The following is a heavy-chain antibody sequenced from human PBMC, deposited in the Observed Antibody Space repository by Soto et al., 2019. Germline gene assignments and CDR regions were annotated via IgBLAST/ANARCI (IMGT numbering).Heavy chain of an antibody. D-gene: IGHD3-9*01. J-gene: IGHJ4*02. CDR3: ARVPHYDILTGPDY. CDR2: INWNGGST. CDR1: GFTFDDYG. Sequence: EVQLVESGGAVVRPGGSLRLSCAASGFTFDDYGLTWVRQAPGKGLEWVSGINWNGGSTRYADSVKGRFTISRDNAKNSVYLQMNSLRAEDTALYYCARVPHYDILTGPDYWGQGTLVTVSS. V-gene: IGHV3-20*04.